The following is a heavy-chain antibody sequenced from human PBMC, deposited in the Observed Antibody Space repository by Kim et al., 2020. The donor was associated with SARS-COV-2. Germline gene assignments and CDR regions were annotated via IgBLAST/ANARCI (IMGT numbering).Heavy chain of an antibody. V-gene: IGHV4-39*01. CDR2: IYYSGST. CDR1: GGSISSSSYY. J-gene: IGHJ6*02. D-gene: IGHD6-13*01. Sequence: SETLSLTCTVSGGSISSSSYYWGWIRQPPGKGLEWIGSIYYSGSTYYNPSLKSRVTISVDTSKNQFSLKLSSVTAADTAVYYCARRREYSSSWYARLDYYYGMDVWGQGTTVTVSS. CDR3: ARRREYSSSWYARLDYYYGMDV.